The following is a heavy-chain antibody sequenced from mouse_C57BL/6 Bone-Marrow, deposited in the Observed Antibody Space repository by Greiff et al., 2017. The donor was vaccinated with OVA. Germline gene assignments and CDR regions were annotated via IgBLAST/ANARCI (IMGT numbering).Heavy chain of an antibody. CDR1: GYTFTSYG. D-gene: IGHD2-9*01. V-gene: IGHV1-81*01. CDR2: IYPRSGNT. Sequence: QVQLQQSGAELARPGASVKLSCKASGYTFTSYGISWVKQRTGQGLEWIGEIYPRSGNTYYNEKFKGKATLTADKSSSTAYMELRSLTSEDSAVYFCARKTYYGYPSFAYWGQGTLVTVSA. CDR3: ARKTYYGYPSFAY. J-gene: IGHJ3*01.